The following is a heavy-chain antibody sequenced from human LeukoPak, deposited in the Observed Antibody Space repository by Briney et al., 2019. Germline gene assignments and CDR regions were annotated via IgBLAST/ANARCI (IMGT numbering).Heavy chain of an antibody. J-gene: IGHJ6*03. CDR3: TRDRGSSSWCYYYYYMDV. D-gene: IGHD6-13*01. V-gene: IGHV1-18*01. Sequence: ASVKVTCKSSGYTFTSYGISWVRQAPAQGLEWMGWTSANNSGTNYAEKLEGRVTMTRDISTSTAYMELRSLRSDDTAVYYCTRDRGSSSWCYYYYYMDVWGKGTTVTVSS. CDR1: GYTFTSYG. CDR2: TSANNSGT.